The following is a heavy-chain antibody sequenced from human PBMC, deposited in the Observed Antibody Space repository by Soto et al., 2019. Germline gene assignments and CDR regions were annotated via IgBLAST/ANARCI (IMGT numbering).Heavy chain of an antibody. CDR1: GFTFTGYA. D-gene: IGHD6-13*01. V-gene: IGHV3-23*01. CDR3: ARGSSGYISSWYYFDY. CDR2: ISGIGGST. Sequence: GSLLLSCAASGFTFTGYALSWVRQAAGKGLEWVATISGIGGSTYLADSVKGRLSISRDNSKNTVSLLMNSLRAEDTAVYFCARGSSGYISSWYYFDYWGRGTLVTVSS. J-gene: IGHJ4*02.